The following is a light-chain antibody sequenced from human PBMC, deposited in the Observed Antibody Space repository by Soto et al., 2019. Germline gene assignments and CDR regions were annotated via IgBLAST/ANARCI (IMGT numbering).Light chain of an antibody. CDR2: EDS. CDR1: SSDVGRYNL. Sequence: QSALTQPASVSGSPGQSITISCTGTSSDVGRYNLVSWYQQYPGKAPKVIIYEDSERPSGVSNRFSGSKSGNTASLTISGLQAEDEADYSCCSYAGGGTWVFGGGTKVTVL. CDR3: CSYAGGGTWV. J-gene: IGLJ3*02. V-gene: IGLV2-23*01.